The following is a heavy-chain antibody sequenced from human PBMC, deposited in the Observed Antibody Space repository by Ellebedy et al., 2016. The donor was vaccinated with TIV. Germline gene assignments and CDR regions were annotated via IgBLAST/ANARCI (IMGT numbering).Heavy chain of an antibody. J-gene: IGHJ4*02. CDR2: ISSSSSTI. CDR1: GFTFSGYS. V-gene: IGHV3-48*02. CDR3: ARGLTMYYFDY. Sequence: GESLKISCAASGFTFSGYSMNWVRQAPGKGLEWVSYISSSSSTIYYADSVKGRFTISRDNAKNSLYLQMNSLRDKDTAVYYCARGLTMYYFDYWGKGTLVTVSS. D-gene: IGHD3-10*02.